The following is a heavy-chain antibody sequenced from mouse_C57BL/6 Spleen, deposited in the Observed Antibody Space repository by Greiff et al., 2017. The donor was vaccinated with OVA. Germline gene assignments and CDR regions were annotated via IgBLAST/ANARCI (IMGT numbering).Heavy chain of an antibody. V-gene: IGHV5-4*01. CDR3: ARDRGYSSLCYFDV. D-gene: IGHD3-1*01. CDR2: ISDGGSYT. Sequence: EVKLVESGGGLVKPGGSLKLSCAASGFTFSSYAMSWVRQTPEKRLEWVATISDGGSYTYYPDNVKGRFTISRDNAKNNLYLQMSHLKSEDTAMYYSARDRGYSSLCYFDVWGTGTTVTVSS. CDR1: GFTFSSYA. J-gene: IGHJ1*03.